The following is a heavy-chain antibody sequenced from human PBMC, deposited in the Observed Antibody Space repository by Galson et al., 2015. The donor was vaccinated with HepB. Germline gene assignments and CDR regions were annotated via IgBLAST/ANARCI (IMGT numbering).Heavy chain of an antibody. CDR1: GFTFRSCW. CDR2: IKQDGSEK. CDR3: ASWSKWELPTDGFDF. J-gene: IGHJ4*02. V-gene: IGHV3-7*01. Sequence: SLRLSCAASGFTFRSCWMSWVRQAPGKGLEWVANIKQDGSEKYYVDSVKGRFTISRDNAKNSLYLQMNSLRTEDTAVYYCASWSKWELPTDGFDFWGQGTLVTVSS. D-gene: IGHD1-26*01.